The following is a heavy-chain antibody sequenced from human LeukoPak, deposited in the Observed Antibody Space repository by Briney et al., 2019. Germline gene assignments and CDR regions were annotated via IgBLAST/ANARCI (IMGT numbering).Heavy chain of an antibody. CDR1: GFTFSSYT. CDR2: IDSSGTKT. V-gene: IGHV3-23*01. J-gene: IGHJ4*02. CDR3: AKDETGFLNYFHY. Sequence: PGGSLRLPCAASGFTFSSYTMSWVRQAPGKGLAWVSGIDSSGTKTTYADSVKGRFTISRDNPRNTLYLQMNSLRAEDTAVYYCAKDETGFLNYFHYWGQGALVTVSS. D-gene: IGHD3-3*01.